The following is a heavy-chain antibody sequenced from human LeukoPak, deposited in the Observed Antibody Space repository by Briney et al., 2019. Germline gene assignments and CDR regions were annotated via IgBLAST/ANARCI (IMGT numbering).Heavy chain of an antibody. J-gene: IGHJ5*02. V-gene: IGHV3-21*01. Sequence: GGSLRLSCAASGFTFSSYSMNWVRQAPGKGLEWVSSISSSSYIYYADSVKGRFTISRDNAKNSLYLQMNSLRAEDTAVYYCARDANYCSSTSCHNWFDPWGQGTLVTVSS. CDR1: GFTFSSYS. CDR2: ISSSSYI. CDR3: ARDANYCSSTSCHNWFDP. D-gene: IGHD2-2*01.